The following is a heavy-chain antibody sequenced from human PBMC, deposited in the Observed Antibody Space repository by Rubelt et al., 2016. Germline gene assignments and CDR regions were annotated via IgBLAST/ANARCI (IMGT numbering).Heavy chain of an antibody. J-gene: IGHJ5*02. Sequence: SGSTNYNPSLKSRVTISVDKSKNQFSLKLSSVTAADTAVYYCAVDRRVLSRQFDPWGQGTLDTVSS. D-gene: IGHD3-10*01. CDR2: SGST. V-gene: IGHV4-4*02. CDR3: AVDRRVLSRQFDP.